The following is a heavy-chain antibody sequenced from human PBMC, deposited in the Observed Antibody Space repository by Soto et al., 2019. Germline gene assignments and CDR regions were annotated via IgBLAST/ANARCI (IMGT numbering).Heavy chain of an antibody. J-gene: IGHJ3*02. CDR2: INHSGST. Sequence: SETLSLTCAVYGGSFSGYYWSWICQPPGKGLEWIGEINHSGSTNYNPSLKSRVTISVDTSKNQFSLKLSSVTAADTAVYYCARGARRAVLRFLEWLLHDAFDIWGQGTMVTVSS. CDR1: GGSFSGYY. V-gene: IGHV4-34*01. D-gene: IGHD3-3*01. CDR3: ARGARRAVLRFLEWLLHDAFDI.